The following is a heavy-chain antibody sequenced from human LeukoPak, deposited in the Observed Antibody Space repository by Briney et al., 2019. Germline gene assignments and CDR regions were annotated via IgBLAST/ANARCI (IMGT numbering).Heavy chain of an antibody. CDR1: GFPVNKYE. CDR2: IDAGATST. D-gene: IGHD2-21*02. Sequence: GGSLRLSCAASGFPVNKYEMHWVRQAPGRGLEWVSYIDAGATSTNYADSVWGRFTLSRDNAQNSVHLQMNSLRDEDTAVYYCVRGRLLRSTKYFDYWGQGALVTVSS. CDR3: VRGRLLRSTKYFDY. V-gene: IGHV3-48*03. J-gene: IGHJ4*02.